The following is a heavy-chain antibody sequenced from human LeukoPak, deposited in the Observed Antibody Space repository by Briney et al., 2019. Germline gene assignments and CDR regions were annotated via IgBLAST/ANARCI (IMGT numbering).Heavy chain of an antibody. J-gene: IGHJ4*02. CDR3: ARDLPYGSSDRTPFDY. CDR2: ISAYNGNT. D-gene: IGHD6-6*01. Sequence: ASVKVSCKASGYTFTIYGISWVRQAPGQGLEWMGWISAYNGNTNYAQKLQGRVTMTTDTSTSTAYMDLRSLRFDDTAVYYCARDLPYGSSDRTPFDYWGQGTLVTVSS. V-gene: IGHV1-18*01. CDR1: GYTFTIYG.